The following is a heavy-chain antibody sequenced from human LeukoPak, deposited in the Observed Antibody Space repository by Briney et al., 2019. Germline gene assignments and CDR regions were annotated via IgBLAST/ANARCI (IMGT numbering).Heavy chain of an antibody. Sequence: SVKVSCKASGGTFSSYAISWVRQAPGQGLEWMGGIIPIFGTANYAQKFQGRVTITADKSTSTAYMELSSLRSEDTAVYYCAFRVTTWGQFDYWGQGTLVTVSS. J-gene: IGHJ4*02. V-gene: IGHV1-69*06. CDR1: GGTFSSYA. CDR3: AFRVTTWGQFDY. CDR2: IIPIFGTA. D-gene: IGHD4-11*01.